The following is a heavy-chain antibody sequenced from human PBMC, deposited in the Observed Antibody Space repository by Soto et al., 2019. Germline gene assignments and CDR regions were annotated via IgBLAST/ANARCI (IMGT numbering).Heavy chain of an antibody. CDR1: GFTFSSYG. CDR2: IWYDGSNK. CDR3: ARGDCTNGVCYPLFGMDV. Sequence: QVQLVESGGGVVQPGRSLRLSCAASGFTFSSYGMHWVRQAPGKGLEWVAVIWYDGSNKYYADSVKGRFTISRDNSENTLYLQMNSLRAEDTAVYYCARGDCTNGVCYPLFGMDVWGQGTTVTVSS. J-gene: IGHJ6*02. D-gene: IGHD2-8*01. V-gene: IGHV3-33*01.